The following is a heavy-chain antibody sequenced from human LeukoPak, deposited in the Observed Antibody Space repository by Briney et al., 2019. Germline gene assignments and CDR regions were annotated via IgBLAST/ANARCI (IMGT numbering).Heavy chain of an antibody. Sequence: ASVKVSCKASGGTFSSYGISWVRQAPGQGLEWMGWISAYNGNTNYAQKLQGRVTMTTDTSTSTAYMELRSLRSDDTAVYYCARELYYYDSSGYEFDYWGQGTLVTVSS. J-gene: IGHJ4*02. CDR1: GGTFSSYG. V-gene: IGHV1-18*01. CDR2: ISAYNGNT. D-gene: IGHD3-22*01. CDR3: ARELYYYDSSGYEFDY.